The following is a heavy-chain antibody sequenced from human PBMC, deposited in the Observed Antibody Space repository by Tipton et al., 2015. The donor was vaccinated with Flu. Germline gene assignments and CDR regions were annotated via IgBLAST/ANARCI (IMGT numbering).Heavy chain of an antibody. CDR2: MYDSGTT. CDR1: GDSIKYYY. J-gene: IGHJ6*02. Sequence: GLVKPSETLSLTCTVPGDSIKYYYWSWIRQSPGKGLEWIGYMYDSGTTSYNPSLKSRVTISVDTSKNQFSLRLSSVTAADTAVYYCARARAPYYYYAMDVWGQGTTVTVSS. V-gene: IGHV4-59*01. CDR3: ARARAPYYYYAMDV.